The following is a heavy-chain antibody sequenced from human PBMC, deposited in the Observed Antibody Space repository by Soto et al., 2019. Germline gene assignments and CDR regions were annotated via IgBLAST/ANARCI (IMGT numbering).Heavy chain of an antibody. CDR1: GFSFSSYV. CDR2: ISPSGGNT. V-gene: IGHV3-23*01. D-gene: IGHD2-8*01. J-gene: IGHJ4*02. CDR3: AKGFVGVCYPCSYYFDS. Sequence: GGSLRLSCAASGFSFSSYVMNWVRLAPGKGLEWGSGISPSGGNTYYADSVKGRFTISRDNSKNTLYLQMNSLRAEDTAVYYCAKGFVGVCYPCSYYFDSWGQGALVTVSS.